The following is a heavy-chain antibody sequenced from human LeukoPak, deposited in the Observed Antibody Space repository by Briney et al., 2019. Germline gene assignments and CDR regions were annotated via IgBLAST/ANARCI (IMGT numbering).Heavy chain of an antibody. V-gene: IGHV4-59*01. CDR1: GGSISSYY. CDR2: IYYSGST. CDR3: ARQYCSSTSCSPLDY. Sequence: SETLSLTCTVSGGSISSYYWSWLRQPPGKGLEWIGYIYYSGSTNYDPSLKSRVTISVDTSKNQFSLKLSSVTAADTAVYYCARQYCSSTSCSPLDYWGQGTLVTVSS. J-gene: IGHJ4*02. D-gene: IGHD2-2*01.